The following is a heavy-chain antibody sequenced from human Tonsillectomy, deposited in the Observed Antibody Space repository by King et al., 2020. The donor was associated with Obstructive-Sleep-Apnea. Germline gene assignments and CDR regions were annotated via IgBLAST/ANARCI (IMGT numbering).Heavy chain of an antibody. D-gene: IGHD3-16*02. CDR3: ARVGYDDVWGSYHSDY. CDR2: IRQDGSEK. J-gene: IGHJ4*02. CDR1: GFTFSSFW. V-gene: IGHV3-7*03. Sequence: VQLVESGGGLVQPGGSLRLSCAASGFTFSSFWMNWFRQAPGRGREWVANIRQDGSEKYYVDSVKGRFTISRDNSKNSLFLQMNRLRAEDTAVYYCARVGYDDVWGSYHSDYWGQGTLVTVSS.